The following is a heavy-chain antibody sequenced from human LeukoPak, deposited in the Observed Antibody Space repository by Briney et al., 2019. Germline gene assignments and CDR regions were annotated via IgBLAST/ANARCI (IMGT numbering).Heavy chain of an antibody. Sequence: PEGSLRLSCAASGFTFSRYAMSWVRQAPGKGLEWVSAISGSGGSTYYADSVKGRFTISRDNSKNTLYLQMNSLRAEDTAVYYCAKENSYDYVWGSYPADYWGQGTLVTVSS. CDR1: GFTFSRYA. CDR3: AKENSYDYVWGSYPADY. D-gene: IGHD3-16*02. CDR2: ISGSGGST. J-gene: IGHJ4*02. V-gene: IGHV3-23*01.